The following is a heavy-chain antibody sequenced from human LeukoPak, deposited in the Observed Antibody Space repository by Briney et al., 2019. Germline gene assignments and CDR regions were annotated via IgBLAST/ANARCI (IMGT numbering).Heavy chain of an antibody. Sequence: ASVKVSCKASGYTFTSYGISWVRQAPGQGLEWMGWISAYNGNTNYAQKLQGRVTMTTDTSTSTAYMELRSLRSDDTAVYYCARDGYDFWGGYYTVGGMDVWGQGTTVTVSS. CDR1: GYTFTSYG. J-gene: IGHJ6*02. D-gene: IGHD3-3*01. CDR3: ARDGYDFWGGYYTVGGMDV. V-gene: IGHV1-18*01. CDR2: ISAYNGNT.